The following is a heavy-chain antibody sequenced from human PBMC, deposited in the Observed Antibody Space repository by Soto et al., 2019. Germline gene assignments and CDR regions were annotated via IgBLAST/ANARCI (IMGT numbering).Heavy chain of an antibody. J-gene: IGHJ4*02. CDR1: GYTFTRFG. CDR2: ISAYNGNT. V-gene: IGHV1-18*01. Sequence: ASVKVSCKASGYTFTRFGISWVRQAPGQGLEWMGWISAYNGNTNYAQNLQGRVTMTTKTSTSTAYMELRSLRSDDTAVYYCAKPYYYDSSGYYYPFDFWGQGTLVTVSS. CDR3: AKPYYYDSSGYYYPFDF. D-gene: IGHD3-22*01.